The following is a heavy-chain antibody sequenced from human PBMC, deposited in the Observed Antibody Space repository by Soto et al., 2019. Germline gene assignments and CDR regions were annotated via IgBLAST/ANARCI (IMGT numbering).Heavy chain of an antibody. CDR1: GYSFTSYW. CDR2: IDPSDSYT. V-gene: IGHV5-10-1*01. D-gene: IGHD5-12*01. J-gene: IGHJ6*02. Sequence: GESLKISCKGSGYSFTSYWISWVRQMPGKGLEWMGRIDPSDSYTNYSPSFQGHVTISADKSISTPSLQWSSLKASDTAMYYCARRYVGYYYYGMDVWGQGTTVTVSS. CDR3: ARRYVGYYYYGMDV.